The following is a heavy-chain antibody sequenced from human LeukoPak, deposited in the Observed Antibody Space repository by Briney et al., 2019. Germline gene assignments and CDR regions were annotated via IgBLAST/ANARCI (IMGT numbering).Heavy chain of an antibody. Sequence: ASVKVSCKASGGTFSSYAISWVRQAPGQGLEWMGIINPGGGSTSYAQKFQGRVTMTRDMSTSTVYMELSSLRSEDTAVYYCARARGYSSSWLGYWGQGTLVTVSS. V-gene: IGHV1-46*01. CDR1: GGTFSSYA. CDR2: INPGGGST. CDR3: ARARGYSSSWLGY. D-gene: IGHD6-13*01. J-gene: IGHJ4*02.